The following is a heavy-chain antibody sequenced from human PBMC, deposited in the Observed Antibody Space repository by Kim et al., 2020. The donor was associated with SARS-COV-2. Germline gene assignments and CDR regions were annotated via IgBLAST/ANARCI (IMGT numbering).Heavy chain of an antibody. D-gene: IGHD6-19*01. CDR1: GFTFSSYG. V-gene: IGHV3-30*18. Sequence: GGSLRLSCAASGFTFSSYGMHWVRQAPGKGLEWVAVISYDGSNKYYADSVKGRFTISRDNSKNTLYLQMNSLRAEDTAVYYCAKVQWLVHQPHGMDVWGQGTTVTVSS. J-gene: IGHJ6*02. CDR3: AKVQWLVHQPHGMDV. CDR2: ISYDGSNK.